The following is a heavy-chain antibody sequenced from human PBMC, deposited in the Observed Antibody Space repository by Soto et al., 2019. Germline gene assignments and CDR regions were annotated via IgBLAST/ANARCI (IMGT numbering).Heavy chain of an antibody. Sequence: PGGSLRLSCAASGFTFSSYWMHWVRQAPGKGLVWVSRINSDGSSTSYADSVKGRFTISRDNAKNSLYLQMNSLRAEDTAVYYCARYDSSVYYWPYYYSGMDVWGQGTRVPVS. CDR2: INSDGSST. CDR1: GFTFSSYW. D-gene: IGHD3-22*01. J-gene: IGHJ6*02. V-gene: IGHV3-74*01. CDR3: ARYDSSVYYWPYYYSGMDV.